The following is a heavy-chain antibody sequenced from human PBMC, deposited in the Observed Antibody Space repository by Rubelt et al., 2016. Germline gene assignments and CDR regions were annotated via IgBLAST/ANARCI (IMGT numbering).Heavy chain of an antibody. Sequence: VRQAPGKGLEWVSGISWNSGSIGYADSVKGRFTISGDNAKNSLYLQMNSLRAEGTALYYCAKDVRTSSSVWGQGTTVTVSS. J-gene: IGHJ6*02. D-gene: IGHD6-13*01. CDR3: AKDVRTSSSV. CDR2: ISWNSGSI. V-gene: IGHV3-9*01.